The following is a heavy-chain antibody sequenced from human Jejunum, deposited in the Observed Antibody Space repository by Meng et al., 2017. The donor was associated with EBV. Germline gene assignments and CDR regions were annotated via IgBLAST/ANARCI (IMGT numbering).Heavy chain of an antibody. D-gene: IGHD3-16*02. Sequence: QVEHHRWGAGLFESSGNQSLTCSVDRGSFSGYYCSWFRQHSGKGLEWIGEINHSGSTNYNPSLRSRVTISVETSKNQFSLRLNSVTAADTAVYYCARVAFSYTTRSLDSWGQGTLVTVSS. J-gene: IGHJ4*02. V-gene: IGHV4-34*01. CDR1: RGSFSGYY. CDR2: INHSGST. CDR3: ARVAFSYTTRSLDS.